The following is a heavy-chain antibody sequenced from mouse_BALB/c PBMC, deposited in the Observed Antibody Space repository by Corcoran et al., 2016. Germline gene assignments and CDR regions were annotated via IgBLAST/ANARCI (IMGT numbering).Heavy chain of an antibody. Sequence: QVQLQQPGAELVKPGASVKLSCKASGYTFTSYYIYWGKQRPGQGLEWIGGINPSNGGTNFNEKFKSKATLTVDKSSSTAYMQLSSLTSEDSAVYYCTSGPGAGFAYWGQGTLVTVSA. CDR2: INPSNGGT. V-gene: IGHV1-53*01. J-gene: IGHJ3*01. CDR1: GYTFTSYY. CDR3: TSGPGAGFAY.